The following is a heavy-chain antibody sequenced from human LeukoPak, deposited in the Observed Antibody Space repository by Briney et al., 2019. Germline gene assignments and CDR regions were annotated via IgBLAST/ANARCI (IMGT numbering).Heavy chain of an antibody. CDR3: ARGSGPYGDYVIRSRRGSFDY. CDR2: IYQSGST. CDR1: GAFISSTSW. V-gene: IGHV4-4*02. D-gene: IGHD4-17*01. J-gene: IGHJ4*02. Sequence: SGTLSLTCAVSGAFISSTSWWTWVRRPPGKGREWIGEIYQSGSTKNNPSLRSRLTISLDKSQQQFSLELRSVTAADTAVYYCARGSGPYGDYVIRSRRGSFDYWGQGTLVTVSS.